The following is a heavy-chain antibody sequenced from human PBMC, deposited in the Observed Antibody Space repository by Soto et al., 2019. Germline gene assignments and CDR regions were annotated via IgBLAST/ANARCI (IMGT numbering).Heavy chain of an antibody. CDR1: GVTLTGYA. Sequence: QVHLMESGGAVVQPGGSLRLSCLASGVTLTGYAMHWVRHAPGKGLEWVASVSHDGTERYAASVRGRFTISRDISKSTVFLQMGSLGGEDTAVYYCTRVGVGYSLGSGFTPWGQGTLVTVSS. V-gene: IGHV3-30-3*01. CDR3: TRVGVGYSLGSGFTP. CDR2: VSHDGTER. J-gene: IGHJ5*02. D-gene: IGHD5-18*01.